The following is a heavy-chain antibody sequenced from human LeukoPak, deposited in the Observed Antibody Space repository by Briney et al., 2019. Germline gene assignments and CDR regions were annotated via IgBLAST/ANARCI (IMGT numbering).Heavy chain of an antibody. Sequence: PGGSLRLSCAASGFTFSSYWMHWVRQAPGKGLVWVSCINSDGSTTRYADSVKGRFTISRDNAKNTLYVQMNSLKVEDTAVYYCARDDVTMVRGVSLELDYSGMDVWGQGTTVTVSS. CDR2: INSDGSTT. CDR1: GFTFSSYW. V-gene: IGHV3-74*01. CDR3: ARDDVTMVRGVSLELDYSGMDV. D-gene: IGHD3-10*01. J-gene: IGHJ6*02.